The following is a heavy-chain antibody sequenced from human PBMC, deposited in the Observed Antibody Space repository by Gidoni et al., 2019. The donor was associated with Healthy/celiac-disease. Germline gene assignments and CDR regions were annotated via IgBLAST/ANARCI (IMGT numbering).Heavy chain of an antibody. CDR1: GFTCSSYA. D-gene: IGHD6-13*01. Sequence: EVQLLESGGGLVQPGGSLRLSCAASGFTCSSYAMSWVRQAPGKVLEWVSAISGSGGSTYYADSVKGRFTISRDNSKNTLYLQMNSLRAEDTAVYYCAHRRTRIAAAGGGYDYWGQGTLVTVSS. CDR3: AHRRTRIAAAGGGYDY. CDR2: ISGSGGST. J-gene: IGHJ4*02. V-gene: IGHV3-23*01.